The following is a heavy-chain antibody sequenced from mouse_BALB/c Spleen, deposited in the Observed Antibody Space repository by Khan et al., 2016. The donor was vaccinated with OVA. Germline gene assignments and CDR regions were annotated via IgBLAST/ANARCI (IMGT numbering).Heavy chain of an antibody. V-gene: IGHV1S137*01. CDR1: GYTFTDFT. CDR2: ISTYYGDA. Sequence: QVQLQQSGAELVRPGVSVKISCKGSGYTFTDFTMHWVKQSHAMSLEWIGVISTYYGDATYNQKFKDNATMTVDKSSSTAYMELARLTSEDSAIYYCTRGGGGNRFAYWGQGTLVTVSA. CDR3: TRGGGGNRFAY. J-gene: IGHJ3*01.